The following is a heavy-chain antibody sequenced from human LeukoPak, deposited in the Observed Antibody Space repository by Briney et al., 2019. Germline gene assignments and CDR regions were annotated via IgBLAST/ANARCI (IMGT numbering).Heavy chain of an antibody. V-gene: IGHV3-11*03. D-gene: IGHD6-13*01. CDR3: AAGTAADY. CDR1: GIPFSDFY. J-gene: IGHJ4*02. Sequence: GGSLRLSCVVSGIPFSDFYMNWIRQAPGKGLEWISYISSSSSYTDYAESVKGRFTISRDNAKSALYLQMNDLRVDDTALYYCAAGTAADYWGQGTLVTVSS. CDR2: ISSSSSYT.